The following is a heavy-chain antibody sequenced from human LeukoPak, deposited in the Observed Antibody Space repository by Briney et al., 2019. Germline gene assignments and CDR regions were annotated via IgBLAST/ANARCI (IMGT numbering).Heavy chain of an antibody. CDR3: ASQWHLDY. CDR1: GFTFSSHW. CDR2: IKEDGSEK. J-gene: IGHJ4*02. V-gene: IGHV3-7*01. D-gene: IGHD2-8*01. Sequence: GGSLRLSCAASGFTFSSHWMSWVRQAPGKGLEWVANIKEDGSEKNYVDSVKGRFTISRGNAKDSLYLQMDSLRAEDTAVYYCASQWHLDYWGQGTLVTVSS.